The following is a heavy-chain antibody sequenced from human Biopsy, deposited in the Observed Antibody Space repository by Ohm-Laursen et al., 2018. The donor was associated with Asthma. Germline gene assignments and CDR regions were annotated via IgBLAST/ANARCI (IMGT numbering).Heavy chain of an antibody. Sequence: VSSVKVSCKASGGTFSRYAISWVRQAPGQGLEWMGGINPVFGTSNYAQKFQGRVTFTADGSTSSAYIELSSLTSEDSAVYYCVREVSTVDYGYYYFAMDVWGQGTTVTVSS. CDR1: GGTFSRYA. J-gene: IGHJ6*02. V-gene: IGHV1-69*01. CDR2: INPVFGTS. CDR3: VREVSTVDYGYYYFAMDV. D-gene: IGHD4-17*01.